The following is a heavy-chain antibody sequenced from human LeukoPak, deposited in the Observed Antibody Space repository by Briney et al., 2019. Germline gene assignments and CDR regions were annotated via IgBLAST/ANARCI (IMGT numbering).Heavy chain of an antibody. V-gene: IGHV5-51*01. Sequence: GESLKISCKGSGYSFTSYWIGWVRQMPGKGLEWMGIIYPGDSDTRYSPSFQGQVTISADKSISTAYLQWSSLKASDIAMYYCARPVLAVAGTGDAFDIWGQGTMVTVSS. CDR1: GYSFTSYW. D-gene: IGHD6-19*01. CDR2: IYPGDSDT. J-gene: IGHJ3*02. CDR3: ARPVLAVAGTGDAFDI.